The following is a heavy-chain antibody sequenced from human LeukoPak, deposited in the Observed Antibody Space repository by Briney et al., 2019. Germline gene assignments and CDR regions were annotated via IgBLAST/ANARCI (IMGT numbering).Heavy chain of an antibody. CDR2: ISETSSFM. V-gene: IGHV3-48*01. Sequence: PGGSLRLSCAASGFTFSSYSMNWVRQAPGKGLEWISYISETSSFMYYADSVKVRFTISKDNAKNSLYLQMSSLSAEKTAVYYCARGPSGYHNTGGQGSLVTVCS. CDR3: ARGPSGYHNT. J-gene: IGHJ4*02. CDR1: GFTFSSYS. D-gene: IGHD5-12*01.